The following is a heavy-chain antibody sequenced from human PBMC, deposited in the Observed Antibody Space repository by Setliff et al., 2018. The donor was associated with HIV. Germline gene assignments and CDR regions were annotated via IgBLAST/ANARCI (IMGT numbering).Heavy chain of an antibody. J-gene: IGHJ4*02. CDR3: ARSSGYYSTVFY. V-gene: IGHV4-31*03. CDR1: GGSISSGGYY. Sequence: PSETLSLTCTVSGGSISSGGYYWNWIRQHPGKGLEWIGYIYYSGSTYYNPSLKSRVTISVDTSKNQFSLKLSSVTAADTAVYYCARSSGYYSTVFYWGQGTRVTVSS. CDR2: IYYSGST. D-gene: IGHD3-22*01.